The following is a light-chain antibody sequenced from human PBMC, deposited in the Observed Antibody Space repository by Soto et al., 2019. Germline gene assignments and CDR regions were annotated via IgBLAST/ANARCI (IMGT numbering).Light chain of an antibody. CDR3: QQYYNWPRT. Sequence: EIVLTQSPATLSLSPGERATLSCRASQSLTNYLAWYQQKPGQAPRLLFYGASTRATGLPARFSGTGSGTEFTLTINSLQAEDSAVYYCQQYYNWPRTFGQGTRLEIK. CDR2: GAS. V-gene: IGKV3-15*01. J-gene: IGKJ5*01. CDR1: QSLTNY.